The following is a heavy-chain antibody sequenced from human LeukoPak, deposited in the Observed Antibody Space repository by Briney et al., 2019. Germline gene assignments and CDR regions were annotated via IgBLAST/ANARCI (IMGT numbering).Heavy chain of an antibody. D-gene: IGHD3-16*01. J-gene: IGHJ6*03. Sequence: GESLTLSCAASGFTFSDYYMSWIRQAPGKGLEWVSYISSSGSTIYNADSVKGRFTISRDNAKNSLYLQMNSLRAGDTAVYYCARDKGYSYYVYYYYYMDVWGKGTTVTVSS. CDR3: ARDKGYSYYVYYYYYMDV. CDR1: GFTFSDYY. V-gene: IGHV3-11*01. CDR2: ISSSGSTI.